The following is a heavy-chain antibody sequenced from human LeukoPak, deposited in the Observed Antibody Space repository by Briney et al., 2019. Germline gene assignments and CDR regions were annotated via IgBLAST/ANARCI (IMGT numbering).Heavy chain of an antibody. V-gene: IGHV5-51*01. J-gene: IGHJ4*02. CDR3: ARPAYCGGDCYEGGYFDY. D-gene: IGHD2-21*02. CDR2: IYPGDSDT. CDR1: GYSFTSYW. Sequence: GVSLKISCQGSGYSFTSYWIGWVRPMPGKGLEWMGIIYPGDSDTRYSPSFQGQVTISADKSISTAYLQWSSPKASDTAMYYCARPAYCGGDCYEGGYFDYWGQGTLVTVSS.